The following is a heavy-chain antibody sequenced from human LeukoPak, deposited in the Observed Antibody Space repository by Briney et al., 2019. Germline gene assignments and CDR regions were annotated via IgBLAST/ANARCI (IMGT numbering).Heavy chain of an antibody. CDR3: AGIFWSGSWWFDP. D-gene: IGHD3-3*01. J-gene: IGHJ5*02. CDR2: IYTSGST. V-gene: IGHV4-4*07. Sequence: SETLSITCTVSGGSISSYYWSWIRQPAGKGLEWIGRIYTSGSTNYNPSLKSRVTMSVDTSKNQFSLKLSSVTAADTAVYYCAGIFWSGSWWFDPWGQGTLVTVSS. CDR1: GGSISSYY.